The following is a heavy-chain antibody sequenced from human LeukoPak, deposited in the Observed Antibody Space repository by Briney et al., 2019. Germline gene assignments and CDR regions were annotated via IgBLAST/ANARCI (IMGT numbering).Heavy chain of an antibody. CDR3: ARDGGSEIYYYYMDV. CDR1: GFTFSSYA. V-gene: IGHV3-23*01. Sequence: GGSLRLSCAASGFTFSSYAMSWVRQAPGKGLECISGFSGSGGSTYYADSVKGRFTISRDNSKNTLYLQMNSLRAEDTAVYYCARDGGSEIYYYYMDVWGKGTTVTVSS. J-gene: IGHJ6*03. D-gene: IGHD1-26*01. CDR2: FSGSGGST.